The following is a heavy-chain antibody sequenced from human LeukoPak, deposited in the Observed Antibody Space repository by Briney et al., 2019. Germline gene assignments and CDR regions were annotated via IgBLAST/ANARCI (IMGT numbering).Heavy chain of an antibody. V-gene: IGHV3-23*01. Sequence: GGSLRLSCAASGFTFSSYGIHWVRQAPGKGLEWVSAISGSGGSTYYADSVKGRFTISRDNSKNTLYLQMNSLRAEDTAVYYCAKDRPIGYCSSTSCYGGPYFDYWGQGTLVTVSS. D-gene: IGHD2-2*01. J-gene: IGHJ4*02. CDR3: AKDRPIGYCSSTSCYGGPYFDY. CDR2: ISGSGGST. CDR1: GFTFSSYG.